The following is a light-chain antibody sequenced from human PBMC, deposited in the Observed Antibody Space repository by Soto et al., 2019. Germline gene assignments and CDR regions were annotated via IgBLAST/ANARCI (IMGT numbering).Light chain of an antibody. CDR3: CSFAVGSTLV. J-gene: IGLJ2*01. V-gene: IGLV2-23*01. CDR2: EGS. CDR1: SSDVGTYNL. Sequence: QSALTQPASVSGSPGQSITISCTGTSSDVGTYNLVSWHQHHPGKAPKLIIYEGSKRPSGVSNRVSGSKSGNTASLTISGLQAEDEADYYCCSFAVGSTLVFGGGTKLTVL.